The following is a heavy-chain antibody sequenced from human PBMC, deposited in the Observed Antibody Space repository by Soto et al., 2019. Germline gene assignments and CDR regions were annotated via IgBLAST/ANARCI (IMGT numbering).Heavy chain of an antibody. CDR3: ARGAFRAANVMRYCFDY. V-gene: IGHV4-34*01. CDR2: INHSGST. Sequence: SETLCLTWAVYGGYFSGYYWSWIRQPPGKGLEWIGEINHSGSTNYNPSLKSRVTISVDTSKNQFSLKLSSVTAADTAVYYCARGAFRAANVMRYCFDYWGQGTLVTVSS. J-gene: IGHJ4*02. CDR1: GGYFSGYY. D-gene: IGHD2-21*01.